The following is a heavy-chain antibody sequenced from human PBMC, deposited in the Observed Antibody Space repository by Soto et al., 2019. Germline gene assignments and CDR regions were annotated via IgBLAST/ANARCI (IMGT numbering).Heavy chain of an antibody. CDR3: ARLWGSSVDY. J-gene: IGHJ4*02. CDR2: IYYSGST. V-gene: IGHV4-59*08. D-gene: IGHD6-6*01. CDR1: GGSISSYY. Sequence: QVQLQESGPGLVKPSETLFLTCTVSGGSISSYYWSWIRPPPGKGLEWIGYIYYSGSTNYNPSLKSRVTLSVDTSKNQSSLKLSSVTAADTAVYYCARLWGSSVDYRGQGTLVTVS.